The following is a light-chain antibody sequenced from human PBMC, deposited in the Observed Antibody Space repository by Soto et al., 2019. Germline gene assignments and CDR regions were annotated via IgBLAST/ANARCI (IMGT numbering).Light chain of an antibody. CDR1: QSVSNNY. Sequence: EIVLTQSPGTLSLSPRDRATLSCRASQSVSNNYLAWYQQKPGQAPRLLIYGASNRATGIPDRFSGSWSGTDFTLTISRLEPEDFAVYYCQQYGSSGTFGQGTKVDIK. CDR3: QQYGSSGT. J-gene: IGKJ1*01. V-gene: IGKV3-20*01. CDR2: GAS.